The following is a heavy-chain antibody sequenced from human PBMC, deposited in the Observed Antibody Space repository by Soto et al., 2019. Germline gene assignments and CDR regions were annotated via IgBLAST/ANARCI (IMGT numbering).Heavy chain of an antibody. D-gene: IGHD3-22*01. V-gene: IGHV1-69*13. J-gene: IGHJ3*02. CDR3: ASRGYDSSGYPNRRAFDI. CDR2: IIPIFGTA. CDR1: GGTFSSYA. Sequence: TSVKVSCKASGGTFSSYAISWVRQAPGQGLEWMGGIIPIFGTANYAQKFQGRVTITADESTSTAYMELSSLRSEDTAVYYCASRGYDSSGYPNRRAFDIWGQGTMVTVSS.